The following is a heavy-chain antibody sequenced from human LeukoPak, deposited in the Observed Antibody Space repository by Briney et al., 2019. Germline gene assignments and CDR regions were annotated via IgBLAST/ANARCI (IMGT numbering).Heavy chain of an antibody. Sequence: SQTLSVTCAISGDSVSTNSVAWNWIRQSPSRGLEWLGRTYYRSKWSHDYAPSVQSRITINPDTSKNQFSLHLNSATPEDTAVYYCARGNRDFDSWGQGTLVTVSS. J-gene: IGHJ5*01. D-gene: IGHD2-21*02. CDR3: ARGNRDFDS. V-gene: IGHV6-1*01. CDR1: GDSVSTNSVA. CDR2: TYYRSKWSH.